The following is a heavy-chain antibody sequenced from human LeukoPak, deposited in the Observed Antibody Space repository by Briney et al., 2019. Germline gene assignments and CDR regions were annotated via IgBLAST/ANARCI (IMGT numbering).Heavy chain of an antibody. CDR2: IRDDGSTR. CDR1: GFTFSKYG. J-gene: IGHJ4*02. V-gene: IGHV3-30*02. Sequence: GGSLRLSCAASGFTFSKYGLHWVRQAPGKGLEWVAFIRDDGSTRYYTDSVKGRFTVSRDNSKNTLYLQMDSLRTEDTAVYYCAKVPHSWGLFDSWGQGTLVTVSS. CDR3: AKVPHSWGLFDS. D-gene: IGHD3-16*01.